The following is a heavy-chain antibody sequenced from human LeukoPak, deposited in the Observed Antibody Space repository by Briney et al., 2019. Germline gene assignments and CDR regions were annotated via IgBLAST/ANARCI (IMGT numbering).Heavy chain of an antibody. Sequence: ASVKVSCKASGYTFTGYYMHWVRQAPGQGLEWMGWINPNSGGTNYAQKLQGRVTMTTDTSTSTAYMELRSLRSDDTAVYYCARGPHCSSTSCRPYYYYGMDVWGQGTTVTVSS. J-gene: IGHJ6*02. D-gene: IGHD2-2*01. CDR2: INPNSGGT. V-gene: IGHV1-2*02. CDR1: GYTFTGYY. CDR3: ARGPHCSSTSCRPYYYYGMDV.